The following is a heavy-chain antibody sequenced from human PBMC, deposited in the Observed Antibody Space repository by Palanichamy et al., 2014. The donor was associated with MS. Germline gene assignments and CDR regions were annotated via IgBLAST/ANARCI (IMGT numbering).Heavy chain of an antibody. CDR2: IIPVFGAP. CDR1: GGTFNSFT. J-gene: IGHJ6*02. V-gene: IGHV1-69*01. CDR3: ARGNYYYAMDV. Sequence: QVQLVQSGAEVRKPGSSVKVSCKTSGGTFNSFTINWVRQAPGQGLEWIIPVFGAPDHAQKVQDRVTITADESTSTAYMELSGLRSDDTAVYYCARGNYYYAMDVWGQGTTVTVSS.